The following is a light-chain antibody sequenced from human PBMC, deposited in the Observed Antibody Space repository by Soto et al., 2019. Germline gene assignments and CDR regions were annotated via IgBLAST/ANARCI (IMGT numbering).Light chain of an antibody. Sequence: EIVLTQSPATLPLSPGERATLSCRASLSLSSYLAWYQQKPGQAPSLLIYDASNRATGIPARFSGSGSGTDFTLTISSLQSDDFALYYCHQYNQWPPGTFGQGTKVDIK. J-gene: IGKJ2*01. CDR3: HQYNQWPPGT. CDR2: DAS. V-gene: IGKV3-11*01. CDR1: LSLSSY.